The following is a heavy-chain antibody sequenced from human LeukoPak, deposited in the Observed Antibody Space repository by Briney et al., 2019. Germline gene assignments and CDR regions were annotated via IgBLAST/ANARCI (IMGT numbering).Heavy chain of an antibody. Sequence: GESLKISCKGSGYSFTSYWIGWVRQMPGKGLEWVGIIYPGDSDTRYSPSFQGQVTISADKSISTAYLQWSSLKASDTAMYYCARLQYYYDSSGYIAYFDYWGQGTLVTVSS. CDR2: IYPGDSDT. CDR3: ARLQYYYDSSGYIAYFDY. CDR1: GYSFTSYW. V-gene: IGHV5-51*01. D-gene: IGHD3-22*01. J-gene: IGHJ4*02.